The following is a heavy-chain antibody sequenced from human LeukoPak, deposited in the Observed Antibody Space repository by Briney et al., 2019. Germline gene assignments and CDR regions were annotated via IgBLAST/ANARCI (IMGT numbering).Heavy chain of an antibody. CDR2: IKSKNVGGTT. V-gene: IGHV3-15*01. CDR3: TSHAAFDP. Sequence: PGGSLRLSCADSGITFSRYWMSWARQAPGKGLEWVGRIKSKNVGGTTDYAAPVKGRFTISRDDSKNTVYLQMNSLKIEDTAVYYCTSHAAFDPWGQGTLVTVSS. J-gene: IGHJ5*02. CDR1: GITFSRYW.